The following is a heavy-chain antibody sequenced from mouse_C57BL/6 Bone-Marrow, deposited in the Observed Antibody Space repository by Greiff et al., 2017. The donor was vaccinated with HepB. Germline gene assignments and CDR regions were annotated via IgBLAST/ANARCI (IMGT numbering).Heavy chain of an antibody. CDR1: GYTFTSYW. J-gene: IGHJ3*01. D-gene: IGHD2-1*01. CDR3: ARSIYYGFAWFAY. CDR2: IDPSDSET. V-gene: IGHV1-52*01. Sequence: QVQLKQPGAELVRPGSSVKLSCKASGYTFTSYWMHWVKQRPIQGLEWIGNIDPSDSETHYNQKFKDKATLTVDKSSSTAYMQLSSLTSEDSAVYYCARSIYYGFAWFAYWGQGTLVTVSA.